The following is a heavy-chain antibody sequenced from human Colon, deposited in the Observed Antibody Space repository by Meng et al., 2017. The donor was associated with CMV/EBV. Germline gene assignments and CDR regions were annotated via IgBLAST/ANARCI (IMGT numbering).Heavy chain of an antibody. CDR1: GVSLTRTGVG. V-gene: IGHV2-5*01. CDR3: AHLSYDFYPLYYFDY. D-gene: IGHD3-3*01. J-gene: IGHJ4*02. CDR2: IYWNDDK. Sequence: SGPTLVKPTQTLTLTCTFSGVSLTRTGVGVGWIRQPPGKALEWLALIYWNDDKRYSPSLKSRLTITKDTSKNQVVLTMTNMDPVDTATYYCAHLSYDFYPLYYFDYWGQGTLVTVSS.